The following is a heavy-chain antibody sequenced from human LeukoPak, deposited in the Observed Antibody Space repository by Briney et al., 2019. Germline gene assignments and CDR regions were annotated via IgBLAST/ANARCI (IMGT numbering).Heavy chain of an antibody. CDR3: ARYCSSTICSDNAFDF. CDR2: IYYSGST. D-gene: IGHD2-2*01. J-gene: IGHJ3*01. Sequence: SETLSLTCTVSDASVSSGSYYRSWIRQPPGRGLEWIGYIYYSGSTNYNPSLKSRVTISADTSKNQFSLKLSSVTAADTAMYYCARYCSSTICSDNAFDFWGQGTMVTVSS. CDR1: DASVSSGSYY. V-gene: IGHV4-61*01.